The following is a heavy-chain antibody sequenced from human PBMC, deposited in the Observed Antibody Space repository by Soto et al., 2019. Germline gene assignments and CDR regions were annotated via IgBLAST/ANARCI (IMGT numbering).Heavy chain of an antibody. D-gene: IGHD3-16*01. V-gene: IGHV3-23*01. Sequence: EFQVMQSGGGLVQPGGSLRLACAASGFPFSTTDMSWVRQAPGKGLEWVSTISGGGETTYYADSVKGRFTISRDNFKNTVALQMDGLRVDDMALYYCTKDWGRFNTWSQG. J-gene: IGHJ5*02. CDR1: GFPFSTTD. CDR3: TKDWGRFNT. CDR2: ISGGGETT.